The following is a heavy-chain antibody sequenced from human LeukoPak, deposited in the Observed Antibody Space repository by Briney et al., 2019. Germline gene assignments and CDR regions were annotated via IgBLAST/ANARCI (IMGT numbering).Heavy chain of an antibody. J-gene: IGHJ4*02. CDR3: ARAAYDSGSYIVNHDY. Sequence: GGSLRLSCAASGFTVSTSYMSWVRQAPGKGLEWVSVLFRDDTTYYADSVKGRFTISRDNSKNTLYLQMNSLRAEDTAVYYCARAAYDSGSYIVNHDYWGQGSLVTVSS. D-gene: IGHD3-16*02. V-gene: IGHV3-53*01. CDR1: GFTVSTSY. CDR2: LFRDDTT.